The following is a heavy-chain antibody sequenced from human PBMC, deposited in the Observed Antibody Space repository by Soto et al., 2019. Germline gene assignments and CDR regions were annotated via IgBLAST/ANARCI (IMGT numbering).Heavy chain of an antibody. CDR1: GVTFTSET. D-gene: IGHD2-21*01. V-gene: IGHV1-69*01. CDR2: IIPLFGAA. J-gene: IGHJ4*02. Sequence: QVQLVQSGAEVKKPGSSVKVSCKASGVTFTSETIGWVRQAPGQGLEWMGGIIPLFGAANYAQKFQGRLTITADESTSTVYMELSSLRSDDMAVYYCATELGENPASPFDSWGQGTLVTVSS. CDR3: ATELGENPASPFDS.